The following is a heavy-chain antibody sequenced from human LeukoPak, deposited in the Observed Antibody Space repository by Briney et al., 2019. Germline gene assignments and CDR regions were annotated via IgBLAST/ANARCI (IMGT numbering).Heavy chain of an antibody. CDR3: ARTLHYYDSSGYY. CDR1: GDTFSSNV. V-gene: IGHV1-69*13. CDR2: IIPIYGSA. Sequence: ASVKVSCKASGDTFSSNVITWVRQAPGQGLEWMGGIIPIYGSAKYAQKFQGRVTITADESTNTAYMELSSLRSEDTAVYYCARTLHYYDSSGYYWGQGTLVTVSS. J-gene: IGHJ4*02. D-gene: IGHD3-22*01.